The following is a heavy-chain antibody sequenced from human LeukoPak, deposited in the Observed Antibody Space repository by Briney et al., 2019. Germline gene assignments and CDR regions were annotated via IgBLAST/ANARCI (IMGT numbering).Heavy chain of an antibody. CDR2: ISGSGADT. J-gene: IGHJ4*02. Sequence: GGSLRLSCGASGFTFNSYGMNWVRQAPGKGLEWVSGISGSGADTYYADSVKGRFTISRENAKNSLYLQMNSLRAGDTAVYYCARGRGYYFDYWGQGTLVTVSS. V-gene: IGHV3-23*01. CDR1: GFTFNSYG. CDR3: ARGRGYYFDY.